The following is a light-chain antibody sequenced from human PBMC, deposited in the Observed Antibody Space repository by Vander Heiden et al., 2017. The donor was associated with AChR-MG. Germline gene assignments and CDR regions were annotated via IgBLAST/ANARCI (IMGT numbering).Light chain of an antibody. V-gene: IGLV1-44*01. Sequence: QSVLTQPPSASGTPGQRVAISCSGSSSNIGSNTVNWYQQLPGTAPKLRIYRNNQRPSGVPDRFSGSKSGTSASLAISGLQSEDEADYYCAAWDDSLNGPGVFGGGTRLTVL. J-gene: IGLJ2*01. CDR3: AAWDDSLNGPGV. CDR2: RNN. CDR1: SSNIGSNT.